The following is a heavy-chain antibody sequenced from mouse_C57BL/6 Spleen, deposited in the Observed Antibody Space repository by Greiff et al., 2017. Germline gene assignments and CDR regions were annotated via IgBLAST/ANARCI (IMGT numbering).Heavy chain of an antibody. J-gene: IGHJ1*03. D-gene: IGHD1-1*01. CDR3: ARGYYYGSSVWYFDV. V-gene: IGHV1-53*01. CDR2: INPSNGGT. Sequence: QVQLQQPGTELVKPGASVKLSCKASGYTFTSYWMHWVKQRPGQGLEWIGNINPSNGGTNYTEQFKSKSTMTVDKSSSTDYMQLSSLTSEDSAVYYGARGYYYGSSVWYFDVWGTGTTVTVSS. CDR1: GYTFTSYW.